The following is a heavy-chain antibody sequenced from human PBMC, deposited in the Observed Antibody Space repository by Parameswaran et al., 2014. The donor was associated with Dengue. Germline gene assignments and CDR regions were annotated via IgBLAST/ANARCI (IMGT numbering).Heavy chain of an antibody. J-gene: IGHJ6*02. D-gene: IGHD2-15*01. CDR1: GGSISSSSYY. CDR2: IYYSGST. Sequence: SETLSLTCTVSGGSISSSSYYWGWIRQPPGKGLEWIGSIYYSGSTYYNPSLKSRVTISVDTSKNQFSLKLSSVTAADAAVYYCVRYGSGGFYYGMDVWGQGTTVTVSS. CDR3: VRYGSGGFYYGMDV. V-gene: IGHV4-39*01.